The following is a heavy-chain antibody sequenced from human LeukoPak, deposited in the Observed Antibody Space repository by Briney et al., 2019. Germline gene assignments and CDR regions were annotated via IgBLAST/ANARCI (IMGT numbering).Heavy chain of an antibody. CDR2: INHSGST. CDR1: GGSFSGYY. J-gene: IGHJ6*02. V-gene: IGHV4-34*01. CDR3: ARGVVEGPYYYYYGMDV. Sequence: PSETLSLTCAVYGGSFSGYYWSWIRQPPGKGLEWIGEINHSGSTNYNPSLKRRVTISVDTSKNQFSLKLSSVTAADTAVYYCARGVVEGPYYYYYGMDVWGQGTTVTVSS.